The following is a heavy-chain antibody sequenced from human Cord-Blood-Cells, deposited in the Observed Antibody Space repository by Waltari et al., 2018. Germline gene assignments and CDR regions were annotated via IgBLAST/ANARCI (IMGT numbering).Heavy chain of an antibody. CDR2: IIPIFGTA. CDR3: ARDSGTTAFDI. D-gene: IGHD1-7*01. CDR1: GGPFSSYA. J-gene: IGHJ3*02. V-gene: IGHV1-69*12. Sequence: QVQLVPSGAEVKKPGSSVKVSCKASGGPFSSYAISWVRQAPGQGLEWMGGIIPIFGTANYAQKFQGRVTISADESTSTAYMELSSLRSEDTAVYYCARDSGTTAFDIWGQGTMVTVSS.